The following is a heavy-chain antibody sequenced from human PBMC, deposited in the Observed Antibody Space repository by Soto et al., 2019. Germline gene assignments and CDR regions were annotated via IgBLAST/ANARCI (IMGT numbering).Heavy chain of an antibody. CDR1: GGTFSSYA. V-gene: IGHV1-69*13. CDR3: ARAGYDFWSGPPPGPPYYYYGMDV. Sequence: GPPVKVSCTASGGTFSSYAISWVRQAPGQGLEWMGGIIPIFGTANYAQKFQGRVTITADESTSTAYMELSSLRSEDTAVYYCARAGYDFWSGPPPGPPYYYYGMDVWGQGTTVTVSS. J-gene: IGHJ6*02. D-gene: IGHD3-3*01. CDR2: IIPIFGTA.